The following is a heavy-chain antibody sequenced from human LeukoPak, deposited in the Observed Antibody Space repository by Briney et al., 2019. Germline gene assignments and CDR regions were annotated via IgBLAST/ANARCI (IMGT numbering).Heavy chain of an antibody. J-gene: IGHJ4*02. D-gene: IGHD3-22*01. CDR3: ATFYYDSREGWSFDY. V-gene: IGHV1-69-2*01. CDR1: GYTFTDYY. CDR2: VDPEDGET. Sequence: ASVKVSCKASGYTFTDYYMHWVPQAPGKGLEWMGRVDPEDGETIYAETLQGRATITADTSTDTAYIELSSLRSEDTAVYYCATFYYDSREGWSFDYWGQGTLVTVSS.